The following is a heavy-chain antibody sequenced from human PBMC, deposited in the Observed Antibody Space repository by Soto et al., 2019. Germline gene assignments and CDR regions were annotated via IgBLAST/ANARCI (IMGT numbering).Heavy chain of an antibody. CDR3: ARVGNWNQLFDP. J-gene: IGHJ5*02. V-gene: IGHV3-74*01. CDR1: GFTFSSYW. CDR2: INSDGSST. Sequence: GGSLRLSCAASGFTFSSYWMHCVRQAPGKGLVWVSRINSDGSSTSYADSVKGRFTISRDNAKNTLYLQMNSLRAEDTAVYYCARVGNWNQLFDPWGQGTLVTVSS. D-gene: IGHD1-1*01.